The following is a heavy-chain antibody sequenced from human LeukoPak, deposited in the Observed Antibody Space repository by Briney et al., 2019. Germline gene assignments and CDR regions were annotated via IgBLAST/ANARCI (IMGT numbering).Heavy chain of an antibody. CDR3: AKDDLAYCGGDCYDTNFDY. D-gene: IGHD2-21*02. CDR2: IRYDGSNK. V-gene: IGHV3-30*02. CDR1: GFTFSSYG. Sequence: GGSLRLSCAASGFTFSSYGMHWVRQAPGKGLEWVAFIRYDGSNKYYADSVKGRFTISRDNSKNTLYLRMNSLRAEDTAVYYCAKDDLAYCGGDCYDTNFDYWGQGTLVTVSS. J-gene: IGHJ4*02.